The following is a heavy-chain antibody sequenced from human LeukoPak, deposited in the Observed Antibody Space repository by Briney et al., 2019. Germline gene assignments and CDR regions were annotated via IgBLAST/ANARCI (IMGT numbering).Heavy chain of an antibody. CDR1: GFTCSSYA. CDR3: AKDQGRTYYYDSSGSHTD. D-gene: IGHD3-22*01. V-gene: IGHV3-23*01. CDR2: ISGSGGST. J-gene: IGHJ4*02. Sequence: GGSLRLSCAASGFTCSSYAMSWVRQAPGKGLEWVSAISGSGGSTYYADSVKGRFTISRDNSKNTLYLQMNSLRAEDTAVYYGAKDQGRTYYYDSSGSHTDWGQGTLVTVSS.